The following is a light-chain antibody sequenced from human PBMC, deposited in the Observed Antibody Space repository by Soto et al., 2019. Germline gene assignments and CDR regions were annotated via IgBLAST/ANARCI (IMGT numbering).Light chain of an antibody. V-gene: IGKV3-20*01. Sequence: EIVLTQSPGTLSVSPGERATLSCRASQSIRNNNLAWYEQKPGQAPRLLIYDASNRATGIPDRFSGSGSGTDFTLTISRLEPEDFAVYYCQQYGDSRTFGQGTRVEI. CDR1: QSIRNNN. CDR2: DAS. J-gene: IGKJ1*01. CDR3: QQYGDSRT.